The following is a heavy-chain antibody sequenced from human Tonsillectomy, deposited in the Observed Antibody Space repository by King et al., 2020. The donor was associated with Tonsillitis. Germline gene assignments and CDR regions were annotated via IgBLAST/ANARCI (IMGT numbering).Heavy chain of an antibody. CDR1: GFTFSSYW. Sequence: VQLVESGGGLVQPGGSLRLSCAASGFTFSSYWMSWVRQAPGKGLEWVANIKQDGSEKYYVDSVKGRFTISRDNARNSLYLQMNSLRAEDTAIYYCARGGPVREYNWFDPWGQGTLVTVSS. V-gene: IGHV3-7*03. CDR3: ARGGPVREYNWFDP. CDR2: IKQDGSEK. J-gene: IGHJ5*02. D-gene: IGHD3-10*01.